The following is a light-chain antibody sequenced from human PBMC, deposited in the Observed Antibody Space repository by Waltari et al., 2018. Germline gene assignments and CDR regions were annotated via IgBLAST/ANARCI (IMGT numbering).Light chain of an antibody. CDR1: SSDVGSYNL. J-gene: IGLJ3*02. CDR3: CSYADSSTLV. V-gene: IGLV2-23*01. CDR2: DGS. Sequence: QSALTQPASVSGFPGQSITISCTGTSSDVGSYNLVSWYQQYPGKAPKLMIYDGSKRPSGVSNRLYGSKSGNTASLTISGLQAEDEADYYCCSYADSSTLVFGGGTKLTVL.